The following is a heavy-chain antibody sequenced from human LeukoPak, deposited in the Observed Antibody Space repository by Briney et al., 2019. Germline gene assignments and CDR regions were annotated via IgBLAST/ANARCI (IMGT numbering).Heavy chain of an antibody. CDR1: GFTFSSYW. V-gene: IGHV3-7*05. J-gene: IGHJ4*02. CDR2: IKEDGSEK. Sequence: PRGSLRLSCAVSGFTFSSYWMTWVSQAPGKGLEWVASIKEDGSEKYYEDSVKGRCTISRDNAKNSLYLQMNSLRAEDTAVYFCARVGYRYESLDYWGQGTLVTVSS. CDR3: ARVGYRYESLDY. D-gene: IGHD5-18*01.